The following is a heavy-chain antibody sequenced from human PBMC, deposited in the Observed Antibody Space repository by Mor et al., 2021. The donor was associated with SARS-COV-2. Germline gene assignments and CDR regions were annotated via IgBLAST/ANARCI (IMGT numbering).Heavy chain of an antibody. J-gene: IGHJ5*02. V-gene: IGHV5-51*01. CDR2: DSDT. CDR3: ARDSSSSIGGWFDP. D-gene: IGHD6-6*01. Sequence: DSDTRYSPSIQGQVTISADKSISTAYLQWSSLKASDTAIYYCARDSSSSIGGWFDPWGQGTLVTVSS.